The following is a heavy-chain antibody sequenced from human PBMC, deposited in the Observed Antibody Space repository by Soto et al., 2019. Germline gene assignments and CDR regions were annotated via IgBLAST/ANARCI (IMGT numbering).Heavy chain of an antibody. J-gene: IGHJ5*02. CDR2: IYYSGST. CDR3: ARSLRQLKDNWFDP. CDR1: GGSISSYY. D-gene: IGHD2-2*01. V-gene: IGHV4-59*01. Sequence: SETLSLTCTVSGGSISSYYWSWIRQPPGKGLEWIGYIYYSGSTNYNPSLKSRVTISVDTSTNQFSLKLSSVTAADTAVYYCARSLRQLKDNWFDPWGQGTLVTVSS.